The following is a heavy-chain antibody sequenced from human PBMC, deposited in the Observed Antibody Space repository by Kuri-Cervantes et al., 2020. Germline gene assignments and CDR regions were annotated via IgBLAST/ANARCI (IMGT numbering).Heavy chain of an antibody. Sequence: GGSLKLSCAASGVTFSSYWMHWVRQAPGKGLEWVSGISWNSGSIGYADSVKGRFTISRDNAKNSLYLQMNSLRAEDTALYYCAKDNSSSWYVVYYGMDVWGQGTTVTVSS. V-gene: IGHV3-9*01. J-gene: IGHJ6*02. CDR1: GVTFSSYW. D-gene: IGHD6-13*01. CDR3: AKDNSSSWYVVYYGMDV. CDR2: ISWNSGSI.